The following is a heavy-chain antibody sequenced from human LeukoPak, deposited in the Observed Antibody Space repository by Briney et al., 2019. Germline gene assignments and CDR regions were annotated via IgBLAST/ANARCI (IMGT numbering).Heavy chain of an antibody. D-gene: IGHD3-10*01. CDR2: IYSGGST. J-gene: IGHJ4*02. CDR3: ARDFSGFDY. Sequence: ETLSLTCAVYGGSFSGYYWSWIRQPPGKGLEWVSVIYSGGSTYYADSVKGRFTISRDNSKNTLYLQMNSLRAEDTAVYYCARDFSGFDYWGQGTLVTVSS. V-gene: IGHV3-53*01. CDR1: GGSFSGYY.